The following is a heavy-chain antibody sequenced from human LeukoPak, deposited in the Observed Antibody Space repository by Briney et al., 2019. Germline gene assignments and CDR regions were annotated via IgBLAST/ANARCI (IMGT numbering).Heavy chain of an antibody. CDR2: IYPGDSDT. CDR1: GYSFTSYW. J-gene: IGHJ3*02. D-gene: IGHD2-2*01. V-gene: IGHV5-51*01. Sequence: GESLKISCKGSGYSFTSYWIGWVRQMPGKGLEWMGIIYPGDSDTRYSPSFQGQVTISADKYISTAYLQWSSLKASDTAMYYCARVGYCSSTSCYRVNAFDIWGQGTMVTVSS. CDR3: ARVGYCSSTSCYRVNAFDI.